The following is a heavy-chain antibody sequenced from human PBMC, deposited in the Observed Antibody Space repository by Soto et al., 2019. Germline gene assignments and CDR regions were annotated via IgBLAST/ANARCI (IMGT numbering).Heavy chain of an antibody. CDR2: IYSGGST. CDR1: GFTVSSNY. V-gene: IGHV3-53*01. J-gene: IGHJ6*02. CDR3: ASPQRDSGEYYGMDV. D-gene: IGHD3-10*01. Sequence: GGSLRLSCAASGFTVSSNYMSWVRQAPGKGLEWVSVIYSGGSTYYADSVKGRFTISRDNSKNTLYLQMNSLRAEDTAVYYCASPQRDSGEYYGMDVWGQGTTVTVSS.